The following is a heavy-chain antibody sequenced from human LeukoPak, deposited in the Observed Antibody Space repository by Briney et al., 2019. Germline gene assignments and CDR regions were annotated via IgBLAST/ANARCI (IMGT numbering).Heavy chain of an antibody. CDR3: ARDRNDYDSSDYFFAN. J-gene: IGHJ4*02. V-gene: IGHV4-61*01. CDR2: IHHSGDT. Sequence: SETLSLTCTVSGGSVSSGNSFWSWIRQPPGKGLEWIGYIHHSGDTNYNPSLESRVTISVDTSKSQLSLKLNSVTAADTAVYYCARDRNDYDSSDYFFANWGQGTLDTVSS. CDR1: GGSVSSGNSF. D-gene: IGHD3-22*01.